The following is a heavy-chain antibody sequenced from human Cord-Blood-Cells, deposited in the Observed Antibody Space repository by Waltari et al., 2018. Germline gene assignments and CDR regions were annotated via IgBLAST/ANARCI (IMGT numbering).Heavy chain of an antibody. J-gene: IGHJ5*02. CDR1: GGPIRSSSYY. V-gene: IGHV4-39*01. CDR2: SYYNGST. CDR3: ARHAERGNWFDP. Sequence: QLQLQESGPGLVKPSETLSLTCTVSGGPIRSSSYYWAWLPQPPGKGLDGIGSSYYNGSTYYNPSLKSRVTISVDTSKNQFSLKLSSVTAADTAVYYCARHAERGNWFDPWGQGTLVTVSS. D-gene: IGHD1-1*01.